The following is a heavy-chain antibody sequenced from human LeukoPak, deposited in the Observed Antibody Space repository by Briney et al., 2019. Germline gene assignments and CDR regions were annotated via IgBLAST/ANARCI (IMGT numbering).Heavy chain of an antibody. CDR3: ARDIDYGDYDSYYFDS. D-gene: IGHD4-17*01. J-gene: IGHJ4*02. Sequence: GGSLRLSSIVSGFTFSSYSMNWVRQAPGKGLEWVSCISSSSAYINYADSVQGRFTISRDNAKNSLYLQMNSLRAEDTAVYYCARDIDYGDYDSYYFDSWGLGTLVTVSS. CDR2: ISSSSAYI. V-gene: IGHV3-21*01. CDR1: GFTFSSYS.